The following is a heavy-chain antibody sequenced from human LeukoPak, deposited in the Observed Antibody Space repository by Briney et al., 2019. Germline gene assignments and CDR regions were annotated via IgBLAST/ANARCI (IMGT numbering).Heavy chain of an antibody. Sequence: GGSLRLSCAASGFTVSSNYMTWVRQAPGKGLEWVSTFYSVGSTYYADSVKGRFIISRDSSTNTLYLQMNSLRAEDTAVYFCARDGGYSYAYFDYWGQGTLVTVSS. J-gene: IGHJ4*02. V-gene: IGHV3-53*01. CDR2: FYSVGST. D-gene: IGHD5-18*01. CDR1: GFTVSSNY. CDR3: ARDGGYSYAYFDY.